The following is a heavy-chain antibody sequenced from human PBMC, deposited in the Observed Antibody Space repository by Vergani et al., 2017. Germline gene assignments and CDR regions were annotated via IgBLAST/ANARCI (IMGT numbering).Heavy chain of an antibody. V-gene: IGHV3-48*04. CDR2: ISSSSSTI. J-gene: IGHJ2*01. D-gene: IGHD5-24*01. CDR1: GFTFSSYS. CDR3: AKDGLGGWLQFWYFDL. Sequence: EVQLVESGGGLVQPGGSLRLSCAASGFTFSSYSMNWVRQAPGKGLEWVSYISSSSSTIYYADSVKGRFTISRDNAKNSLYLQMNSLRAEDTAVYYCAKDGLGGWLQFWYFDLWGRGTLVTVSS.